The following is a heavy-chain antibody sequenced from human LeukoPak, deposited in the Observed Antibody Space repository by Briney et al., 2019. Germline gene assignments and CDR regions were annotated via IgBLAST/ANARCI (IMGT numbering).Heavy chain of an antibody. CDR2: INTDGSRI. J-gene: IGHJ4*02. CDR3: ARDSRYGYSNDY. CDR1: GFTFSNYW. D-gene: IGHD5-18*01. V-gene: IGHV3-74*01. Sequence: GGSLRLSCAASGFTFSNYWMHWVRQAPGKGLVWVSRINTDGSRITYADSVKGRFTISRDNAMNTVYLQMNSLRAEDTAVYYCARDSRYGYSNDYWGQGTLVTVSS.